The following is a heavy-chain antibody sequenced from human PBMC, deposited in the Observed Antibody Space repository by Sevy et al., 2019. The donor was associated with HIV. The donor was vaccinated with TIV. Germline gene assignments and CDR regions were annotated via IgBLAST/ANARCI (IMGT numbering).Heavy chain of an antibody. V-gene: IGHV1-24*01. CDR3: ASTRNYTVSNRYYFDY. CDR2: FDPEDGKT. CDR1: GYILTALS. Sequence: ASVKVSCKVSGYILTALSMHWVRQTPGKGLEWMVTFDPEDGKTIYAQKFQGRVTMTEDTSTHTAYIELSSLRSEDTAVYYCASTRNYTVSNRYYFDYWGQGTLVSVSS. D-gene: IGHD3-16*02. J-gene: IGHJ4*02.